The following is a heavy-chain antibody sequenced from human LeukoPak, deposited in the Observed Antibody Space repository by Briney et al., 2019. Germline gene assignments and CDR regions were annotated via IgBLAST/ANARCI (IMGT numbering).Heavy chain of an antibody. D-gene: IGHD2-8*02. CDR3: ATYRQVLLPFES. Sequence: PGGSLRLSCAASGFTFSDYEMNWVRQAPGKGLEWVLHISTSGTIIHYADSVKGRFTISRDNAKNSLYLQMNSLRAEDTAIYYCATYRQVLLPFESWGQGTLVTVSS. J-gene: IGHJ4*02. CDR1: GFTFSDYE. V-gene: IGHV3-48*03. CDR2: ISTSGTII.